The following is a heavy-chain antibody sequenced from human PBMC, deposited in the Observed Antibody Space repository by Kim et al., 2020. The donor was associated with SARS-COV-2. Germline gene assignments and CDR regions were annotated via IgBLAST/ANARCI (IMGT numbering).Heavy chain of an antibody. CDR3: ATSCSINICHWFDP. Sequence: QRFQGRVTKTEDTSTGTAYMELSSLRSEDTAVYYCATSCSINICHWFDPWGQGTLVTVSS. J-gene: IGHJ5*02. V-gene: IGHV1-24*01. D-gene: IGHD2-2*01.